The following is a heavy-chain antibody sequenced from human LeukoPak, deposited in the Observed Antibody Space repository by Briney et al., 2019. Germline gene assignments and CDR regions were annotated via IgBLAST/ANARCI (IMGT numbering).Heavy chain of an antibody. CDR2: ISGSGGST. V-gene: IGHV3-23*01. CDR1: GFTFSSYA. CDR3: AKDSSSWYSGAPHDY. Sequence: GGSLRLSCAASGFTFSSYAMSWVRQAPGKGLEWVSAISGSGGSTYYADSVKGRFTISRDNSKNTLYLQMNSLRAEDTAVYYCAKDSSSWYSGAPHDYWGQGTLVTVSS. D-gene: IGHD6-13*01. J-gene: IGHJ4*02.